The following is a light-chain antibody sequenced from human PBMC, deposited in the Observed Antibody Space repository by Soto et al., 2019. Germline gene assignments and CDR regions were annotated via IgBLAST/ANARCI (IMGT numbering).Light chain of an antibody. J-gene: IGKJ1*01. V-gene: IGKV1-17*01. Sequence: DIQMTQSPSSLSASVGDRVTITCRASQGIRDALGWYQQKPGKAPKRLIYAASSLQSGVPSRSSGGGSGTEFTLTISSLQPEDFATYYCLQHNSYPQTCGQGTKVEIK. CDR1: QGIRDA. CDR2: AAS. CDR3: LQHNSYPQT.